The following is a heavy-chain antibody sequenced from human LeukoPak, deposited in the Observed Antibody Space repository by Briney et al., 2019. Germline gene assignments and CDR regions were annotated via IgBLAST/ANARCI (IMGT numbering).Heavy chain of an antibody. CDR3: ARGRDTAMVSPFDY. V-gene: IGHV4-34*01. D-gene: IGHD5-18*01. J-gene: IGHJ4*02. CDR2: INHSEST. Sequence: SETLSLTCAVYGGSFSGYYWSWIRQPPGKGLEWIGEINHSESTNYNPSLKSRVTISVDASKNQFSVKLSSVTAADTAVYYCARGRDTAMVSPFDYWGQGTLVTVSS. CDR1: GGSFSGYY.